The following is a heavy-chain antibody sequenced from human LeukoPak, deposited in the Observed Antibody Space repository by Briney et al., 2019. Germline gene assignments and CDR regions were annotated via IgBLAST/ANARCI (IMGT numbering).Heavy chain of an antibody. CDR1: GGSFSGYY. D-gene: IGHD6-13*01. V-gene: IGHV4-34*01. Sequence: SETLSLTCAVYGGSFSGYYWSWIRQPPGKGLEWIGEINHSGSTNYNPSLKSRVTISVDTSKNQFSLKLSSVTAADTAVYYCARGYPRIAAAERYYYDYGMDVWGQGTTVTVSS. CDR3: ARGYPRIAAAERYYYDYGMDV. CDR2: INHSGST. J-gene: IGHJ6*02.